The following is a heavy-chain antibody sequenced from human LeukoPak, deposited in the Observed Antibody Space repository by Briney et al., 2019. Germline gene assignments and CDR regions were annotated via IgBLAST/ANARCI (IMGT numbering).Heavy chain of an antibody. Sequence: GGSLRLSCAASGFTFSNYCINWVRQAPGKGLEWASSISSSSAYIYYADSVKGRFTISRDDAKNSLFLQMISLRAEDTAVYYCARDLGPVRGATIDYWGQGTLVTVSS. D-gene: IGHD3-10*01. CDR1: GFTFSNYC. CDR2: ISSSSAYI. J-gene: IGHJ4*02. V-gene: IGHV3-21*01. CDR3: ARDLGPVRGATIDY.